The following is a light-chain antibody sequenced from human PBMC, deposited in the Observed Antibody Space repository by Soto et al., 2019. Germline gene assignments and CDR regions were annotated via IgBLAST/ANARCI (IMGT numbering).Light chain of an antibody. V-gene: IGLV2-23*01. CDR2: EGT. Sequence: QSALTQPAFVSGSPGQSITISCAGASSNVGGYNLVSWYRQHPDNAPHLLIYEGTKRPSGVSDRFTATKSGNTASLTISGRQAEDEGDYYCSYALSVSHVVFGGGTKLTVL. J-gene: IGLJ3*02. CDR3: CSYALSVSHVV. CDR1: SSNVGGYNL.